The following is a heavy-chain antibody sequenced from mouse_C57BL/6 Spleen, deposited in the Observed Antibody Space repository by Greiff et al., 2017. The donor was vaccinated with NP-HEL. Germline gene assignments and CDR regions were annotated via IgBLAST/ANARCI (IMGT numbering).Heavy chain of an antibody. J-gene: IGHJ1*03. CDR3: ASLITTVVRWYFDV. V-gene: IGHV7-3*01. CDR1: GFTFTDYY. Sequence: EVKVVESGGGLVQPGGSLSLSCAASGFTFTDYYMSWVRQPPGKALEWLGFIRNKANGYTTEYSASVKGRFTISRDNSQSILYLQMNALRAEDSATYYCASLITTVVRWYFDVWGTGTTVTVSS. D-gene: IGHD1-1*01. CDR2: IRNKANGYTT.